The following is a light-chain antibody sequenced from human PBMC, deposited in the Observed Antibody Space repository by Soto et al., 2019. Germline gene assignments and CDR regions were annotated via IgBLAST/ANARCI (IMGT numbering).Light chain of an antibody. CDR2: KAS. CDR1: QSISSW. V-gene: IGKV1-5*03. J-gene: IGKJ5*01. Sequence: DIQMTQSPSTLSASVGDRVTITCRASQSISSWLAWYQQKPGKAPKLLIYKASSLESGVPSRFSGSGSGTEFTLTISSLQPDDFATYYCQQVHSHPITFGQGTRLEIK. CDR3: QQVHSHPIT.